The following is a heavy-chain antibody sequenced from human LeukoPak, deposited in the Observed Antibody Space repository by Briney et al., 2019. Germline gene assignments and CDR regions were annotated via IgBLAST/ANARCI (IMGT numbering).Heavy chain of an antibody. Sequence: APVKASCKASRDTFTDYYMHWVRQAPGHQLEWMGWLNPNSGDTNYAQKFQGMVSMTRNTSISTTYMDLTDLRSDDTDVYYCARGRNIEMTTMSGGSDYWGQGTLVTVSS. V-gene: IGHV1-2*02. CDR1: RDTFTDYY. J-gene: IGHJ4*02. D-gene: IGHD5-24*01. CDR2: LNPNSGDT. CDR3: ARGRNIEMTTMSGGSDY.